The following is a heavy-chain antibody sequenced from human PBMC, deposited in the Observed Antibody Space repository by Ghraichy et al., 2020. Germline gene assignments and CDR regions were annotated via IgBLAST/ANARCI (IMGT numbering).Heavy chain of an antibody. CDR1: GDSITNDYYY. CDR3: ARHCVNVGNWGHVYYTDH. D-gene: IGHD4-23*01. J-gene: IGHJ4*01. CDR2: IYVTGSD. Sequence: SQTLSLTCAVSGDSITNDYYYWGWIRQRPGQGREGRGSIYVTGSDYFNPSLKSRVTTSVDTSKNQFSQKRSPVIGADTAFYYCARHCVNVGNWGHVYYTDHRGQRVLVTASS. V-gene: IGHV4-39*01.